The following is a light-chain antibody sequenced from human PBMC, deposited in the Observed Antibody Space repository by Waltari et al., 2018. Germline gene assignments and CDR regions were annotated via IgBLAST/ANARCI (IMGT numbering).Light chain of an antibody. CDR2: GVS. CDR1: QSVSSN. CDR3: QQYVGWPPTLT. J-gene: IGKJ4*01. V-gene: IGKV3-15*01. Sequence: EIVMTQSPATLSVSPGERASLSCRASQSVSSNLAWYQQKPGQAPRLLIYGVSTRATGIPVRFSGSGSGTEFTLTISSLQSEDFAVYYCQQYVGWPPTLTFGGGTKVEIK.